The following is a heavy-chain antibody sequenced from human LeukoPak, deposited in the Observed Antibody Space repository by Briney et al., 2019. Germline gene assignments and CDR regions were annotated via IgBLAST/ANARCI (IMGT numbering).Heavy chain of an antibody. D-gene: IGHD6-19*01. CDR2: IKHDGSEK. J-gene: IGHJ4*02. Sequence: GGSLRLSCAASGFTFSSYWMSWVRQAPGKGLEWVANIKHDGSEKYYVDSVKGRFTISRDNAKNSLYLQMNSLRAEDTAVYYCARSSGGAVAGTSSRFDYWGQGTLVTVSS. CDR1: GFTFSSYW. V-gene: IGHV3-7*01. CDR3: ARSSGGAVAGTSSRFDY.